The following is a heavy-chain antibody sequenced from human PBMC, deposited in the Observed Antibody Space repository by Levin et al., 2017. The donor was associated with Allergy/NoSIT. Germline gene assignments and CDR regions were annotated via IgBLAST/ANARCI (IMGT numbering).Heavy chain of an antibody. D-gene: IGHD3-3*01. V-gene: IGHV1-69*01. CDR1: GGTFSSYA. Sequence: KISCKASGGTFSSYAISWVRQAPGQGLEWMGGIIPIFGTANYAQKFQGRVTITADESTSTAYMELSSLRSEDTAVYYCARGTFLGGVVIPTDNWFDPWGQGTLVTVSS. CDR2: IIPIFGTA. J-gene: IGHJ5*02. CDR3: ARGTFLGGVVIPTDNWFDP.